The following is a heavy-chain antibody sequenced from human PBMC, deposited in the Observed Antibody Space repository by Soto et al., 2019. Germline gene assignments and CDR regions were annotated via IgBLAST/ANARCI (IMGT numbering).Heavy chain of an antibody. Sequence: EVQLLESGGALVKPGGPLSLSGAASGFIFATNALAWCRQAPGRGRGWFSAMGGDGKTYYTDSVKGRFTISRDNSKNILHLQMNSLRAEDTSLYYCAKKFGYASSRGYYPGAFDYWGQGTLVNVSS. J-gene: IGHJ4*02. CDR1: GFIFATNA. CDR2: MGGDGKT. V-gene: IGHV3-23*01. CDR3: AKKFGYASSRGYYPGAFDY. D-gene: IGHD3-22*01.